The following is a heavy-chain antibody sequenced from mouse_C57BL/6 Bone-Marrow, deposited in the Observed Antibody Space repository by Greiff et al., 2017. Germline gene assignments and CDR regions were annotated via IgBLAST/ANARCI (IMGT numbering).Heavy chain of an antibody. Sequence: EVKLVESGGDLVKPGGSLKLSCAASGFTFSSYVMSWVRQTPDKRLEWVSTISSGGSYTYYPDSVKGRFTISRDNAKNTLYLQMSSLKSEDTAMYYCARQRDYDGAMDYWGKGTSGTVSS. CDR3: ARQRDYDGAMDY. CDR2: ISSGGSYT. D-gene: IGHD2-4*01. J-gene: IGHJ4*01. CDR1: GFTFSSYV. V-gene: IGHV5-6*01.